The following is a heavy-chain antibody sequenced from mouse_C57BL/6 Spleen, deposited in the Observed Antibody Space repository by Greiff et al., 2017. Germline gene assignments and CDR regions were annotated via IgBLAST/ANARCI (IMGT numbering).Heavy chain of an antibody. V-gene: IGHV2-9-1*01. CDR2: IWTGGGT. J-gene: IGHJ4*01. CDR3: AREGDYGHYAMDY. Sequence: QVQLQQSGPGLVAPSQRLSITCTVSGFSLTSYAISWVRQPPGKGLEWLGVIWTGGGTNYNSAPKSRLSISKDNSKSQVFLKMNSLQTDDTARYYCAREGDYGHYAMDYWGQGTSVTVSS. CDR1: GFSLTSYA. D-gene: IGHD1-1*01.